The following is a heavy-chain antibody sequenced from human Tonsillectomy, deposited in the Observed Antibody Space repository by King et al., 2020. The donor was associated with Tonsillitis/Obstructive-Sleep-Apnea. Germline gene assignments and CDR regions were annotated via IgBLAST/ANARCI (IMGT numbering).Heavy chain of an antibody. Sequence: VQLVESGGGLVQPGGSLRLSCVASGFTVSNNYMSWVRQAPGKGLEWVSVLYSDSSTYYADSVKGRFTISRDNSKNTLYLQMNSLRADDSAVYYCARDQGLGSTTERFDYWGQGTLVTVPS. J-gene: IGHJ4*02. D-gene: IGHD2-2*01. CDR3: ARDQGLGSTTERFDY. V-gene: IGHV3-66*01. CDR1: GFTVSNNY. CDR2: LYSDSST.